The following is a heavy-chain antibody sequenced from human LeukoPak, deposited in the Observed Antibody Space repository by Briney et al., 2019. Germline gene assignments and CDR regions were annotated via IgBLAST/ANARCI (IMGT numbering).Heavy chain of an antibody. CDR3: ARDSYYDFWSGLDY. CDR1: GFTFSSYA. J-gene: IGHJ4*02. Sequence: GGSLRLSCAASGFTFSSYAMHWVRQAPGKGLEWVAVISYDGGNKYYADSVKGRFTISRDNSKNTLYLQMNSLRAEDTAVYYCARDSYYDFWSGLDYWGQGTLVTVSS. CDR2: ISYDGGNK. V-gene: IGHV3-30-3*01. D-gene: IGHD3-3*01.